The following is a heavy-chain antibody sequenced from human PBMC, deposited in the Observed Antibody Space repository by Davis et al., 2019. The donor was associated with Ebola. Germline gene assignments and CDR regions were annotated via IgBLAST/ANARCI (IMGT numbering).Heavy chain of an antibody. CDR1: DFSVSDNF. J-gene: IGHJ4*02. V-gene: IGHV3-53*05. D-gene: IGHD3-10*01. CDR3: ASTRSSFGYPFEF. Sequence: GESLKISCAASDFSVSDNFIYWVRLAPGRGLEWVSIIYSYDNTKYSDSVKGRFTISRDNSKNTVFLQMNSLRPDDTAVYYCASTRSSFGYPFEFWGQGTLVTVSS. CDR2: IYSYDNT.